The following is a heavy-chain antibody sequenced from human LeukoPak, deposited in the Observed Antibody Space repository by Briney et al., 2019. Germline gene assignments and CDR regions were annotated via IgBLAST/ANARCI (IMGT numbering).Heavy chain of an antibody. CDR2: IYYSGST. V-gene: IGHV4-39*07. J-gene: IGHJ5*02. CDR1: GGSISSSSYY. D-gene: IGHD3-9*01. CDR3: ARESGLRYFDWLNWFDP. Sequence: PSETLSLTCTVSGGSISSSSYYWGWIRQPPGKGLEWIGSIYYSGSTYYNPSLKSRVTISVDTSKNQFSLKLSSVTAADTAVYYCARESGLRYFDWLNWFDPWGQGTLVTVSS.